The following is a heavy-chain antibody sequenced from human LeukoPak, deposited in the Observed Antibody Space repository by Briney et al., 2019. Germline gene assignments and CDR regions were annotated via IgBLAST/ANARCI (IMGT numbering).Heavy chain of an antibody. V-gene: IGHV3-30-3*01. J-gene: IGHJ4*02. CDR1: GFTFSSYA. CDR3: ARACSSTSCYPAL. Sequence: GGSLRLSCAASGFTFSSYAMHWVRQAPGKGLEWVAVISYDGSNKYYADSVKGRFTISRDNSKNTLYLQMNSLRAEDTAVYYCARACSSTSCYPALGGQGTLVTVSS. CDR2: ISYDGSNK. D-gene: IGHD2-2*01.